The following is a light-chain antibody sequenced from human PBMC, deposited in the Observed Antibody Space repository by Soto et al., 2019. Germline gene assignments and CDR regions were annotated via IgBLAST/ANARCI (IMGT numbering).Light chain of an antibody. Sequence: DIPMTQSPSSLSASLGDRVTITCRATQGIGGYLAWFQQKPGKVPKLLIYAASTLQSGVSSRFSGSGSGTDCTLTISSLQPEDFATYYCQKYNSAPLTFGGGNNVEIK. CDR1: QGIGGY. CDR2: AAS. J-gene: IGKJ4*02. CDR3: QKYNSAPLT. V-gene: IGKV1-27*01.